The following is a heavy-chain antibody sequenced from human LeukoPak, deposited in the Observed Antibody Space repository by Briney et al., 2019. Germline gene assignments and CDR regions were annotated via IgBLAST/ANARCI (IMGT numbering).Heavy chain of an antibody. Sequence: SVKVSCKASGGTFSSYAISWVRQAPGQGLEWMGGIIPIFGTANYAQKFQGRVTITADESTSTAYMELSSLRSEDTAVYYCAATFGGVIVTPPDYWGQGTLVTVSS. J-gene: IGHJ4*02. D-gene: IGHD3-16*02. CDR1: GGTFSSYA. V-gene: IGHV1-69*01. CDR3: AATFGGVIVTPPDY. CDR2: IIPIFGTA.